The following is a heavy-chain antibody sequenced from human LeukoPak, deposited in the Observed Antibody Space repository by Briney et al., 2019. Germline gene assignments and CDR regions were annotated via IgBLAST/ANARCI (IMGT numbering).Heavy chain of an antibody. CDR2: ISSSSRTI. J-gene: IGHJ4*02. CDR1: GFTFSSYN. Sequence: GGSLRLSCAASGFTFSSYNMNWVRQVPGKGLEWVSYISSSSRTIYYADPVKGRFTISRDNAQNSLYLQMNNLRDEDTAVYYCATSRAVVIAMFYWGQGTLVTVSS. D-gene: IGHD2-21*01. CDR3: ATSRAVVIAMFY. V-gene: IGHV3-48*02.